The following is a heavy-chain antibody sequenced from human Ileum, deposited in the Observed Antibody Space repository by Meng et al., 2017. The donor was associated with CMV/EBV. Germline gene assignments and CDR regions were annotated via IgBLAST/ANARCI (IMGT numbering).Heavy chain of an antibody. V-gene: IGHV4-39*07. CDR2: IYYSGST. CDR3: ARGSRSPMSLPFLEWLFLDY. J-gene: IGHJ4*02. D-gene: IGHD3-3*02. Sequence: SETLSLTCAVSGGSISSSSYYWGWIRQPPGKGLEWIGNIYYSGSTYYNPSLKSRVTISVDTSKNQFSLKLNSMTAADTAMYYCARGSRSPMSLPFLEWLFLDYWAQGTLVTVSS. CDR1: GGSISSSSYY.